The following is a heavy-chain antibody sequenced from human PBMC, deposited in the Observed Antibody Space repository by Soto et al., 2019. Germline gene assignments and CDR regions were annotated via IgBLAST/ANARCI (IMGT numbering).Heavy chain of an antibody. CDR2: IYYSGST. Sequence: PSETLSLTCTVSGGSISSSSYYWGWIRQPPGKGLEWIGSIYYSGSTYYNPSLKSRVTISVDTSKNQFSLKLSSVTAADTAAYYCAVVGPILTGYPDYYYGMDVWGQGTTVTVSS. CDR3: AVVGPILTGYPDYYYGMDV. CDR1: GGSISSSSYY. J-gene: IGHJ6*02. V-gene: IGHV4-39*01. D-gene: IGHD3-9*01.